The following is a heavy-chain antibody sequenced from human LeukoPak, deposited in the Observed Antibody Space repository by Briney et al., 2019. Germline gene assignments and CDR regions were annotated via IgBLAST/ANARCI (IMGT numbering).Heavy chain of an antibody. V-gene: IGHV4-38-2*02. CDR2: IYHSGST. D-gene: IGHD3-22*01. CDR1: GYSINNGYY. J-gene: IGHJ4*02. Sequence: SETLSLTCTVSGYSINNGYYWAWIRQPPGQGLQWIGSIYHSGSTYYNPSLKSRVTISGDTSKNQFSLRLSSVTAADTAVYYCARASYSYDINGWVPFDYWGQGTLVTISS. CDR3: ARASYSYDINGWVPFDY.